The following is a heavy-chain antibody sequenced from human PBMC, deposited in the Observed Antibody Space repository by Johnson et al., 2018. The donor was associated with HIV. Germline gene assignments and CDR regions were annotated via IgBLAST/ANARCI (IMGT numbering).Heavy chain of an antibody. Sequence: QVQLVESGGGLVQPGGSLRLSCAASGFIFRNYWMHWVRQTPGKGLVWVAFIRYDGSNKYYADSVKGRFTISRENAKNSLYLQMNSLRAEDTAVYYCARDRGSSSLDAFDIWGQGTMVTVSS. J-gene: IGHJ3*02. CDR2: IRYDGSNK. V-gene: IGHV3-30*02. CDR3: ARDRGSSSLDAFDI. CDR1: GFIFRNYW. D-gene: IGHD6-6*01.